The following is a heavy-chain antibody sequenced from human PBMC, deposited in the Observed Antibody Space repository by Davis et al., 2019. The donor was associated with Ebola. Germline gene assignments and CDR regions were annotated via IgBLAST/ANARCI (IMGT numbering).Heavy chain of an antibody. CDR2: INHSGST. CDR3: ARVAVYYDSSGYLGTVFNY. CDR1: GGSFSGYY. D-gene: IGHD3-22*01. V-gene: IGHV4-34*01. Sequence: SETLSLTCAVYGGSFSGYYWSWIRQPPGKGLEWIGEINHSGSTNYNPSLKSRVTISVDTSKNQFSLKLSSVTAADTAVYYCARVAVYYDSSGYLGTVFNYWGQGTLVTVSS. J-gene: IGHJ4*02.